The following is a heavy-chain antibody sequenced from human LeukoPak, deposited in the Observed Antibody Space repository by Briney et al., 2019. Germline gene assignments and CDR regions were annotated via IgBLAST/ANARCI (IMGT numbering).Heavy chain of an antibody. D-gene: IGHD6-19*01. CDR3: ARGKQWLAPLFDY. Sequence: GGSLRLSCAASGFTFSSYWMSWVRQAPGKGLEWVANIKQDGSEKYYVDSVKGRFTIPRDNAKNSLYLQMNSLRAEDTAVYYCARGKQWLAPLFDYWGQGTLVTVSS. CDR1: GFTFSSYW. J-gene: IGHJ4*02. CDR2: IKQDGSEK. V-gene: IGHV3-7*01.